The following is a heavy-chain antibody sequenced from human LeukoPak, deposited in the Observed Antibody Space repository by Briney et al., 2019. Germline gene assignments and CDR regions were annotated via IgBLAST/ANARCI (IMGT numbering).Heavy chain of an antibody. D-gene: IGHD1-26*01. CDR1: GGSISSGSYY. J-gene: IGHJ6*03. V-gene: IGHV4-39*01. CDR2: IYYSGST. Sequence: PSETLSLTCTVSGGSISSGSYYWSWIRQPAGKGLEWIGSIYYSGSTYYNPSLKSRVTISVDTSKNQFSLKLSSVTAADTAVYYCARVRYSGSYYYYYMDVWGKGTTVTISS. CDR3: ARVRYSGSYYYYYMDV.